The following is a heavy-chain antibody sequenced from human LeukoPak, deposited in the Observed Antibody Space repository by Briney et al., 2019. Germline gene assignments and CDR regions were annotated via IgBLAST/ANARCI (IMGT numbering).Heavy chain of an antibody. J-gene: IGHJ5*02. CDR1: GGSISSGDYY. V-gene: IGHV4-30-4*01. D-gene: IGHD3-10*01. CDR2: IYYSGST. CDR3: ARKVVRGVICWFDA. Sequence: SQTLSLTCTVSGGSISSGDYYWSWIRQPPGKGLEWIGYIYYSGSTYYNPSLKSRVTISADTSKNQFSLNLSSVTAADTAVYYCARKVVRGVICWFDAWGQGTLVTVSS.